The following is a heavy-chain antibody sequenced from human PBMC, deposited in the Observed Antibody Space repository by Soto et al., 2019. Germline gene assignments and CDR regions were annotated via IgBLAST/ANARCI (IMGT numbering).Heavy chain of an antibody. Sequence: ASVKVSCTTSGYLFTTYGFGCARQASGQGLEWMGWINTYNGKTNYAQNLQGRVTLTTDTSTSTAYMELRSLRSNDTAIYYCAMVDVYVTPSPQDVWGQGTTVTVSS. CDR1: GYLFTTYG. CDR2: INTYNGKT. J-gene: IGHJ6*02. CDR3: AMVDVYVTPSPQDV. D-gene: IGHD3-16*01. V-gene: IGHV1-18*01.